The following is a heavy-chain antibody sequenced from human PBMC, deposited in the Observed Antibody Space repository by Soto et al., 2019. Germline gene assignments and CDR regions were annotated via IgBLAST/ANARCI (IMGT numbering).Heavy chain of an antibody. Sequence: PSETLSLTCTVSGGSISSYYWSWIRQPPGKGLEWIGYIYYSGSTNYNPSLKSRVTISVDTSKNQFSLKLSSVTAADTAVYYCAREGGGNSEYYYYYGMDVWGQGTTVTVSS. CDR1: GGSISSYY. CDR2: IYYSGST. V-gene: IGHV4-59*01. J-gene: IGHJ6*02. CDR3: AREGGGNSEYYYYYGMDV. D-gene: IGHD2-21*02.